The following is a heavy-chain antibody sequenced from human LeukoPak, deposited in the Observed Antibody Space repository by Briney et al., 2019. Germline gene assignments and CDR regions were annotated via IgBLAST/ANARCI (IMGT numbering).Heavy chain of an antibody. J-gene: IGHJ4*02. V-gene: IGHV3-53*01. CDR2: IYSGGNT. D-gene: IGHD3-10*01. CDR3: VRDRGSTTMIRGVNHC. CDR1: GFTVSSNY. Sequence: GGSLRLSCAASGFTVSSNYMSWVRQAPGKGLEWVSVIYSGGNTYYTDSVKGRFTISRDNAKNSLYLQMNSLRAEDTAVYYCVRDRGSTTMIRGVNHCWGQGTLVTVSS.